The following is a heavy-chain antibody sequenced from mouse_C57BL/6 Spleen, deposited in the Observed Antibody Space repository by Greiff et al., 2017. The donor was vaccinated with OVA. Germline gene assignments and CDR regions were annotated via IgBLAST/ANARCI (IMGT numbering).Heavy chain of an antibody. CDR1: GFTFTDYY. J-gene: IGHJ3*01. V-gene: IGHV7-3*01. Sequence: DVHLVESGGGLVQPGGSLSLSCAASGFTFTDYYMSWVRQPPGKALEWLGFIRNKANGYTTEYSASVKGRFTISRDNSQSILYLQMNALRAEDSATYYCARYDDGSLAYWGQGTLVTVSA. CDR3: ARYDDGSLAY. D-gene: IGHD2-12*01. CDR2: IRNKANGYTT.